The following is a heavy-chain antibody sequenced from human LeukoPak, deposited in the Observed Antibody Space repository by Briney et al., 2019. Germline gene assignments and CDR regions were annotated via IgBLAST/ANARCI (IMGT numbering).Heavy chain of an antibody. CDR2: INHSGST. CDR3: ARAHYDFWSGYINYFDY. V-gene: IGHV4-34*01. Sequence: PSETLSLTCAVYGGSFSGYYWSWIRQPPGKGLEWIGEINHSGSTNYNPSLKSRVTISVDTSKNQFSLKLSSVTAADTAVYYCARAHYDFWSGYINYFDYWGQGTLVTVSS. CDR1: GGSFSGYY. J-gene: IGHJ4*02. D-gene: IGHD3-3*01.